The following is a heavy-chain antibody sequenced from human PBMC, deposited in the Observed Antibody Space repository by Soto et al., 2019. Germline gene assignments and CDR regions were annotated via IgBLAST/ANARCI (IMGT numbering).Heavy chain of an antibody. D-gene: IGHD3-10*01. CDR1: GGTFSNGA. CDR2: IIPLFGTP. V-gene: IGHV1-69*01. J-gene: IGHJ4*02. CDR3: ANERVGEMATGGYFDS. Sequence: QVQLVQSGAEVKRPGSSVKVSCKISGGTFSNGAFSWVRQAPGQGLEWMGGIIPLFGTPSYAQKFQGRVTVTADESSSTVYMELSSLTSEDAAIYYCANERVGEMATGGYFDSWGQGTLVSVS.